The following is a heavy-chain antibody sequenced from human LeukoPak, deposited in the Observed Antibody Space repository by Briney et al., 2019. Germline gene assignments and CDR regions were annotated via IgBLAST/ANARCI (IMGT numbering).Heavy chain of an antibody. Sequence: SVKVSCKASGGTFSSYAISWVRQAPGQGLEWMGGIIPIFGTANYAQKFQGRVTITTDESTSTAYMELSSLRSEDTAVYYCARAWGCSGGSCLYYFDYWGQGTLVTVSS. CDR3: ARAWGCSGGSCLYYFDY. CDR2: IIPIFGTA. D-gene: IGHD2-15*01. J-gene: IGHJ4*02. CDR1: GGTFSSYA. V-gene: IGHV1-69*05.